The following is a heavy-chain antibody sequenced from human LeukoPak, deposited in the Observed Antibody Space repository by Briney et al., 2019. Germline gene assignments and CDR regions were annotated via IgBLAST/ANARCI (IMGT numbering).Heavy chain of an antibody. CDR2: IYYSGST. V-gene: IGHV4-59*08. CDR3: ASHSMVRGVILDGWFDP. D-gene: IGHD3-10*01. Sequence: SETLSLTCTVSGGSISSYYWSWIRQPPGKGLEWIGYIYYSGSTNYNPSLKSRVTISVDMSKDQFSLKLNLVTAADTAVYYCASHSMVRGVILDGWFDPWGQGTLVTVSS. J-gene: IGHJ5*02. CDR1: GGSISSYY.